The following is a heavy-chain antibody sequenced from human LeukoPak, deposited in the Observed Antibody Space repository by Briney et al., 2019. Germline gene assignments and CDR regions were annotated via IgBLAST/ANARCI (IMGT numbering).Heavy chain of an antibody. V-gene: IGHV3-21*01. D-gene: IGHD3-22*01. Sequence: PGGSLRLSCAASGFTFSNYSMNWVRQTPGKGLEWVSSISSSSSYIYYADSVKGRFTISRDNAKNSLYLQMNSLRAEDTAVYYCARDHYYDSNGYNGWFDPWGPGTLVTVSS. CDR3: ARDHYYDSNGYNGWFDP. CDR2: ISSSSSYI. J-gene: IGHJ5*02. CDR1: GFTFSNYS.